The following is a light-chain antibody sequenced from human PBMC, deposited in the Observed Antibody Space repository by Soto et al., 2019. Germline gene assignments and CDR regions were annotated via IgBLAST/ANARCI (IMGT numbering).Light chain of an antibody. Sequence: ESVLTQSPGTLALSPGERPTLSCRASQSVSSSHLAWYQQNPGQAPXLXXYGATSRATGIPDRFSGSGAGTEFILTISSLQSEDFAFYYGQQYNNRPFWTFGQGTKVDIK. CDR2: GAT. V-gene: IGKV3-20*01. CDR3: QQYNNRPFWT. J-gene: IGKJ1*01. CDR1: QSVSSSH.